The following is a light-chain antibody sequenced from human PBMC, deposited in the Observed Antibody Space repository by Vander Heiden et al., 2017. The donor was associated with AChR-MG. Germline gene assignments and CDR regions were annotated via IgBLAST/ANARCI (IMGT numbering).Light chain of an antibody. CDR2: QDT. V-gene: IGLV3-1*01. Sequence: YELTQPPSVSVSPGQTASITCSGDKLGDKYAFWYQQKPGQSPVLVSYQDTKRPSGIPERFSGSNSGKTATLTISGTQAMDEADYYCQAWESRTGGFGGGTKLTVL. CDR1: KLGDKY. J-gene: IGLJ2*01. CDR3: QAWESRTGG.